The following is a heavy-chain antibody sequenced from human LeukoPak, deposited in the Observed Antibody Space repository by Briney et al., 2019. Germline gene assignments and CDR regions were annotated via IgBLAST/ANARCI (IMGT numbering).Heavy chain of an antibody. CDR1: GFTFSSYA. J-gene: IGHJ4*02. Sequence: SGGSLRLSCAASGFTFSSYAMHWVRQAPGKGLEWVAFIRYDGSNKYYADSVKGRFTISRDNSKNTLYLQMNSLRAEDTAVYYCAKGLGGQLGTFDYWGQGTLVTVSS. CDR3: AKGLGGQLGTFDY. CDR2: IRYDGSNK. D-gene: IGHD6-6*01. V-gene: IGHV3-30*02.